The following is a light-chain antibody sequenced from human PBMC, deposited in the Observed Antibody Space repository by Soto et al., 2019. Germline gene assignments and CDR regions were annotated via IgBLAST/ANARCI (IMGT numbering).Light chain of an antibody. CDR2: GAS. V-gene: IGKV3-20*01. J-gene: IGKJ4*01. CDR1: QSVSSSY. CDR3: QQYGSSPLT. Sequence: EIVLTQTPGTLSLSPGERATLSCRASQSVSSSYLAWYQQKHGQAPRLLIYGASSRATGIPDRFSGSGSGTDFSLTISRLEPEDFAVYYCQQYGSSPLTFSGGTKVDIK.